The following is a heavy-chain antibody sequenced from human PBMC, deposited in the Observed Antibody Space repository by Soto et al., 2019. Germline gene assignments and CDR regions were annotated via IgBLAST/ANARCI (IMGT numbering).Heavy chain of an antibody. CDR1: GFTFSNAW. Sequence: EVQLVESGGGLVKPGGSLRLSCAASGFTFSNAWMSWVRQVPGKGLEWVGRIKSKTDGGTTDYAAPGKGSFTLSRDDSRDTLYLQMNSLKTEDTAVYYCTTGPVYCSGDSCPQYYFDYWGQGTLVTVSS. D-gene: IGHD2-15*01. CDR2: IKSKTDGGTT. J-gene: IGHJ4*02. V-gene: IGHV3-15*01. CDR3: TTGPVYCSGDSCPQYYFDY.